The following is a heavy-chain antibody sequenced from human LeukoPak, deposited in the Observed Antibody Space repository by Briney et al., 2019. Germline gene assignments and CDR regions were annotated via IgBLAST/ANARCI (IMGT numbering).Heavy chain of an antibody. V-gene: IGHV3-33*06. CDR2: IWYDESNK. D-gene: IGHD3-16*01. J-gene: IGHJ4*02. CDR3: VKGPSSGVWSYTDY. Sequence: GGSLRLSCAASGFTFRNYGMHWVRQAPGKGHEWVAVIWYDESNKYYADSARGRFTISRDNSKNTLYLQMNSLRGDDTAIYYCVKGPSSGVWSYTDYWGQGTLVTVSS. CDR1: GFTFRNYG.